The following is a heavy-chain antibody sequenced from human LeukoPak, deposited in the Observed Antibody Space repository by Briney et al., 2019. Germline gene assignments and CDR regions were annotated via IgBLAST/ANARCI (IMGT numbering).Heavy chain of an antibody. CDR2: IIPIFGTA. CDR3: ARGYSYGYFDY. D-gene: IGHD5-18*01. CDR1: GGTFSSYA. V-gene: IGHV1-69*05. Sequence: ASVKVSCKASGGTFSSYAISWVRQAPGQGLEWMGRIIPIFGTANYAQKFQGRVTITTDESTSTAYMGLSSLRSEDTAVYYCARGYSYGYFDYWGQGTLVTVSS. J-gene: IGHJ4*02.